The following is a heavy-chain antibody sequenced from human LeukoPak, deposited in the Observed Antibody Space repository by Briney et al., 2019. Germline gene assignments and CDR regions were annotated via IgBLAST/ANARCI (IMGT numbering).Heavy chain of an antibody. CDR2: INTDGSST. CDR3: AIHSSSWYEGYFDY. V-gene: IGHV3-74*01. CDR1: GFTFSSYW. J-gene: IGHJ4*02. Sequence: PGGSLRLSCAASGFTFSSYWMHWVRQAPGKGLVWVSRINTDGSSTSYADSVKGRFTISRDNSKNTLFLQMNSLRAEDTALYYCAIHSSSWYEGYFDYWGQGTLVTVSS. D-gene: IGHD6-13*01.